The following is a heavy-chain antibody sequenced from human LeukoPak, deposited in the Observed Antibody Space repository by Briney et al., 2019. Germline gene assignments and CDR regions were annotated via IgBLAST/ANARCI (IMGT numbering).Heavy chain of an antibody. D-gene: IGHD6-19*01. CDR2: MYSGGDT. J-gene: IGHJ6*03. CDR3: ARVGRIAVAGTNRGDYYYMDV. CDR1: GFTVSSNY. V-gene: IGHV3-53*01. Sequence: GGSLRLSCAASGFTVSSNYMSWVRQAPGKGLEWVSLMYSGGDTYYADSVKGRFTISRDNSKNTLYLQMNNLRVEDTAVYYCARVGRIAVAGTNRGDYYYMDVWGKGTTVTISS.